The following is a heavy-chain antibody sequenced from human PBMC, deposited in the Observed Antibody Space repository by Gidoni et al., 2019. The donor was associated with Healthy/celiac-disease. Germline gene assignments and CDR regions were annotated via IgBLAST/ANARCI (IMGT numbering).Heavy chain of an antibody. V-gene: IGHV4-39*01. CDR1: GGSISSSSYY. J-gene: IGHJ4*02. CDR2: IYYSGST. Sequence: QLQLQESGPGLVKPSETLSLTCTVPGGSISSSSYYWGWIRQPPGKGLEWIGSIYYSGSTYYNPSLKSRVTISVDTSKNQFSLKLSSVTAADTAEYYCARANHYDFWSGYFGYYFDYWGQGTLVTVSS. D-gene: IGHD3-3*01. CDR3: ARANHYDFWSGYFGYYFDY.